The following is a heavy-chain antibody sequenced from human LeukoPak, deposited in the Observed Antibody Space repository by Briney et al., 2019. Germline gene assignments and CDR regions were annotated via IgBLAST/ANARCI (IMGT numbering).Heavy chain of an antibody. CDR3: AKDAQRGFDYSNSLEY. J-gene: IGHJ4*02. V-gene: IGHV3-33*06. D-gene: IGHD4-11*01. CDR1: KFTFSHYG. CDR2: IWSDGTNQ. Sequence: PEGSLRLSCAASKFTFSHYGMHWVRQAPGKGLQWVAVIWSDGTNQYYADSVKGRFTISRDNSNKMVYLQMNSLRADDTGVYYCAKDAQRGFDYSNSLEYWGQGALVIVSS.